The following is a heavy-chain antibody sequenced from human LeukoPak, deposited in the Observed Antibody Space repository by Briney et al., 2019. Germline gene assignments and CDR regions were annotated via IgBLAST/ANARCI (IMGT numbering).Heavy chain of an antibody. CDR3: ARGPRYSSSSYYFDY. CDR2: ISSNGGST. D-gene: IGHD6-6*01. V-gene: IGHV3-64*01. CDR1: GFTFSSYA. Sequence: GGSLRLSCAASGFTFSSYAIHWVRQAPGKGLEYVSAISSNGGSTYYANSVKGRFTISRDNSKNTLYLQMGSLRAEDMAVYYCARGPRYSSSSYYFDYWGQGTLVTVSS. J-gene: IGHJ4*02.